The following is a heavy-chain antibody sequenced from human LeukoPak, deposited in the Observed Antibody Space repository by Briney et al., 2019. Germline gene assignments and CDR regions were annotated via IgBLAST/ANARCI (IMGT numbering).Heavy chain of an antibody. CDR2: IYYSGST. CDR3: ARQYCSSTSCYVFYAFDI. CDR1: GGSISSYY. D-gene: IGHD2-2*01. V-gene: IGHV4-59*01. J-gene: IGHJ3*02. Sequence: NSSETLSLTCTASGGSISSYYWSWIRQPPGKGLEWVGYIYYSGSTNYNPSLKSRVTISVDTSKNQFSLKLSSVTAADTAVYYCARQYCSSTSCYVFYAFDIWGQGTMVTVSS.